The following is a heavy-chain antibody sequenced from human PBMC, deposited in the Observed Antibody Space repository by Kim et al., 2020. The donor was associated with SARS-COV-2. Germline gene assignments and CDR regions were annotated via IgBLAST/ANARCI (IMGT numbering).Heavy chain of an antibody. D-gene: IGHD3-10*01. CDR2: IYSGGST. J-gene: IGHJ6*02. V-gene: IGHV3-53*01. CDR3: ARGSPWWFGEFLVYYYGMDV. CDR1: GFTVSSNY. Sequence: GGSLRLSCAASGFTVSSNYMSWVRQAPGKGLEWVSVIYSGGSTYYADSVKGRFTISRDNSKNTLYLQMNSLRAEDTAVYYCARGSPWWFGEFLVYYYGMDVWGQGTTVTVSS.